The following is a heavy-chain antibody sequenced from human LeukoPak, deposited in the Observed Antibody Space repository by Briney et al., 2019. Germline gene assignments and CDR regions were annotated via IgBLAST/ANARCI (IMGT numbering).Heavy chain of an antibody. CDR2: ISSSSSYI. V-gene: IGHV3-21*01. CDR3: ARESVTPTAGWFDP. Sequence: GGSLRLPCAASGFTFSSYSMNWVRQAPGKGLEWVSSISSSSSYIYYADSVKGRFTISRDNAKNSLYLQMNSLRAEDTAVYYCARESVTPTAGWFDPWGQGTLVTVSS. CDR1: GFTFSSYS. D-gene: IGHD4-17*01. J-gene: IGHJ5*02.